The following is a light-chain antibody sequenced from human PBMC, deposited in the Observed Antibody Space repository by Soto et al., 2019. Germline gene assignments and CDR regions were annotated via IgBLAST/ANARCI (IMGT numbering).Light chain of an antibody. V-gene: IGLV1-44*01. CDR3: AAWDDSLNGHV. CDR2: TTN. Sequence: QSVLTQPHSASGTPGQRVTISCSGSSSNIGTSSVHWFQQLPGTAHKLLISTTNQRASWVAERFSGSKSGTSASLAISGLQSDDEDDYYCAAWDDSLNGHVVGTGTKLTVL. J-gene: IGLJ1*01. CDR1: SSNIGTSS.